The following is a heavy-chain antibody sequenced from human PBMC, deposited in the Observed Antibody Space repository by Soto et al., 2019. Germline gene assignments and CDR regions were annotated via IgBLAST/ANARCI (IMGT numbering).Heavy chain of an antibody. CDR1: GFTFNTYS. CDR3: ARDWYTGSGPGY. Sequence: EVQLVESGGGLVKPGGSLRLSCAASGFTFNTYSMNWVRQAPGKGLEWVSSISDSGTDKYYADSVTGRFTVSRDNAKNSLYLQMNSLRAEDTGLYYCARDWYTGSGPGYWGQGTLVTVSS. V-gene: IGHV3-21*01. J-gene: IGHJ4*02. D-gene: IGHD3-10*01. CDR2: ISDSGTDK.